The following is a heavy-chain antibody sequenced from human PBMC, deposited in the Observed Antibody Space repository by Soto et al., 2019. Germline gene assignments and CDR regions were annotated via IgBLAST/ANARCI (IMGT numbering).Heavy chain of an antibody. CDR1: GFTFSSYG. Sequence: GGSLRLSCAASGFTFSSYGMHWVRQAPGKGLEWVAVIWYDGSNKYYADSVKGRFTISRDNSKNTLYLQMNSLRAEDTAVYYCARDLALVPAANYYYGMDVWGQGTTVTVSS. D-gene: IGHD2-2*01. CDR2: IWYDGSNK. J-gene: IGHJ6*02. CDR3: ARDLALVPAANYYYGMDV. V-gene: IGHV3-33*01.